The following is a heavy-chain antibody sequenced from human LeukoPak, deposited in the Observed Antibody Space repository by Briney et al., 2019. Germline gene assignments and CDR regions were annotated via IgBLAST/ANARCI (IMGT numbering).Heavy chain of an antibody. D-gene: IGHD3-9*01. V-gene: IGHV3-30*18. CDR3: AKVRGYYDILTGYYSSSFDY. Sequence: GGSLRLSCAASGFTFSSYGMHWVRQAPGKGLEWVAVISYDVGKKYYADSVKGRFTISRDNSKNTLYLQMNSLRAEDTAVYYCAKVRGYYDILTGYYSSSFDYWGQGTLVTVSS. CDR1: GFTFSSYG. J-gene: IGHJ4*02. CDR2: ISYDVGKK.